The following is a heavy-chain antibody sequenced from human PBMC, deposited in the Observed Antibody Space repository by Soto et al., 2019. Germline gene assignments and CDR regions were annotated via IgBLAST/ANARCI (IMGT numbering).Heavy chain of an antibody. J-gene: IGHJ6*04. CDR1: GFTFSGYA. CDR2: ISGDGGSA. Sequence: GGSLRLSCAASGFTFSGYAMHWVRQAPGKGLEYVSTISGDGGSAYYANSVKGRFSISRDNSENTLYLQMGSLRSEDMAVYYCVRDRSEDVWGKGTSVTVSS. CDR3: VRDRSEDV. V-gene: IGHV3-64*01.